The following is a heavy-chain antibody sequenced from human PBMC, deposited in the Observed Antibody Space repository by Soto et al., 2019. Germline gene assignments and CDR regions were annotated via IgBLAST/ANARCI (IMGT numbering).Heavy chain of an antibody. V-gene: IGHV4-30-2*01. CDR3: ARIHWAQSSLDY. CDR2: VTHSWTA. J-gene: IGHJ4*02. D-gene: IGHD6-19*01. Sequence: QLQLQESGSRLVKTSETLSLTCAVSVVSIASGAFSLSWIRHPPGKGLEWIGYVTHSWTAYSIPSLNGRLTLSVDSSQTQFSLKLTSVTAADSAFSYCARIHWAQSSLDYWGRGILVTVSS. CDR1: VVSIASGAFS.